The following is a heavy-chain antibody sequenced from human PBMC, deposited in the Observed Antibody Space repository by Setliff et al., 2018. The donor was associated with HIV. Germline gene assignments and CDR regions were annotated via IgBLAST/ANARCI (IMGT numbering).Heavy chain of an antibody. D-gene: IGHD3-22*01. CDR2: INHSGST. J-gene: IGHJ4*02. CDR3: ARGGGYDRSGYYPFDY. V-gene: IGHV4-34*01. Sequence: PSETLSLTCAVYGGSLSGYHWSWIRQSPEKGLEWIGEINHSGSTSYNPSLKSRVTMSVDTSKNQFSLKLSSVTAADTAVYYCARGGGYDRSGYYPFDYWGQGTPVTVSS. CDR1: GGSLSGYH.